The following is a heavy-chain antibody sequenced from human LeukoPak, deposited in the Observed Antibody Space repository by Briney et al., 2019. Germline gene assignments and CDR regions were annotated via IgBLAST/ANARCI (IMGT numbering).Heavy chain of an antibody. Sequence: PSETLSLTCAVYGGSFSGYYWSWIRQPPGKGLEWIGEINHSGSTNYNPSLKSRVTISVDTSKNQFSLKVNPVTAADTAVYYCARGPYDYGDYVSAGPDYWGQGTLVTASS. J-gene: IGHJ4*02. CDR1: GGSFSGYY. V-gene: IGHV4-34*01. CDR3: ARGPYDYGDYVSAGPDY. D-gene: IGHD4-17*01. CDR2: INHSGST.